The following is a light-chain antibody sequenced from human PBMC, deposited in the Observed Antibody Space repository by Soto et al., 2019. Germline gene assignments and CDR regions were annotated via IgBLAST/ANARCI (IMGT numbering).Light chain of an antibody. CDR2: EVN. V-gene: IGLV2-23*02. Sequence: QSVLTQPASVSGSPGQSIAISCTGTNSDVGNYDFVSWYQQYPGKAPRLMIYEVNKRPSGVSNRFSGSKSGNTASLTISGLQTEDEADYYCCSFTRSTTLVFGGGTKLTVL. CDR1: NSDVGNYDF. J-gene: IGLJ2*01. CDR3: CSFTRSTTLV.